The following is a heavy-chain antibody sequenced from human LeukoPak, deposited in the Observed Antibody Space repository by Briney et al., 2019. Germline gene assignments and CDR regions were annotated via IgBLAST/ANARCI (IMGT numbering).Heavy chain of an antibody. J-gene: IGHJ4*02. CDR1: GGSISSYY. D-gene: IGHD5-12*01. CDR3: ARSRRGYSGYDG. Sequence: SETLSLTCTVSGGSISSYYWSWIRQPPGKGLEWIGYIYYSGSTNYNPSLKSRVTISVDTSKNQFSLKLSSVTAADTAVHYCARSRRGYSGYDGWGQGTLVTVSS. CDR2: IYYSGST. V-gene: IGHV4-59*12.